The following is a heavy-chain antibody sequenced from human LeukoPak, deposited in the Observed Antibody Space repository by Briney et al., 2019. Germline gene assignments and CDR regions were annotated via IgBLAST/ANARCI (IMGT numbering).Heavy chain of an antibody. Sequence: GGSLRLSCAASGFTFSNYWMTWVRQAPGKGLEWVANIKHDGSEDYYLDSVKGRFTISRDNAKSSLYLQMNSLRAEDTAVYYCARVWYSGSYPVDYWGQGTLVTVSS. CDR2: IKHDGSED. J-gene: IGHJ4*02. D-gene: IGHD1-26*01. CDR3: ARVWYSGSYPVDY. V-gene: IGHV3-7*01. CDR1: GFTFSNYW.